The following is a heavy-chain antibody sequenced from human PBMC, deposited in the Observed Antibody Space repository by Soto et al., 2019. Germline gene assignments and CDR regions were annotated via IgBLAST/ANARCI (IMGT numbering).Heavy chain of an antibody. CDR3: ARDRDYFDSSGYFHWYFDL. CDR2: ISSSTSTI. Sequence: EVQLVESGGGLVQPGGSLRLSCAASGFTFSSYSMNWVRQAPGKGLEWVSYISSSTSTIYYADSVKGRFTVSRDNAENSLFLQMNSLRDEDTAVYYCARDRDYFDSSGYFHWYFDLWGRGTLVTVSS. V-gene: IGHV3-48*02. CDR1: GFTFSSYS. J-gene: IGHJ2*01. D-gene: IGHD3-22*01.